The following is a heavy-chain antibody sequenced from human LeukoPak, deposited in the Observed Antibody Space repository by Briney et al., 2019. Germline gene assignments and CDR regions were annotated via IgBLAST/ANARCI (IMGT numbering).Heavy chain of an antibody. CDR3: AREEVYYYDSSGYYNY. V-gene: IGHV1-18*01. D-gene: IGHD3-22*01. CDR1: GYTFTSYG. Sequence: ASVKVSFKASGYTFTSYGISWVRQSPGQGLEGMGWISAYNGNTNYAQKLQGRVTMTTDTSTRTAYMELRSLRSDDTAVYYRAREEVYYYDSSGYYNYWGQGTLVTVSS. CDR2: ISAYNGNT. J-gene: IGHJ4*02.